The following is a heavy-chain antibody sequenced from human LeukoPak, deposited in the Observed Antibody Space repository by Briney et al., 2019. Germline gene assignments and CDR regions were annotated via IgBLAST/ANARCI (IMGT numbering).Heavy chain of an antibody. CDR2: IYHSGST. CDR3: AREVKAYYYGSGSGIQH. V-gene: IGHV4-4*02. J-gene: IGHJ1*01. Sequence: PSGTLSLTCAVSGGSISSSNWWSWVRHPPGKGLEWIGEIYHSGSTHYNPSVKSRVTISVDKSKNQFSLKLSSVTAADTAVYYCAREVKAYYYGSGSGIQHWGQGTLVTVSS. D-gene: IGHD3-10*01. CDR1: GGSISSSNW.